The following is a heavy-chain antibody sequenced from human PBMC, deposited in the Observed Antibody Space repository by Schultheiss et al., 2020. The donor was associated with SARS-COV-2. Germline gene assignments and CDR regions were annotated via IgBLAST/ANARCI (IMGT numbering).Heavy chain of an antibody. V-gene: IGHV4-61*01. CDR2: IYYSGST. Sequence: SETLSLTCTVSGGSVSSGSYYWSWIRQPPGKGLEWIGYIYYSGSTNYNPPLKSRVTISLDTSKNQSSLKLSSVTAADTAVYCCARGASIFGARGVWGQGTTVTVSS. J-gene: IGHJ6*02. CDR3: ARGASIFGARGV. CDR1: GGSVSSGSYY. D-gene: IGHD3-3*01.